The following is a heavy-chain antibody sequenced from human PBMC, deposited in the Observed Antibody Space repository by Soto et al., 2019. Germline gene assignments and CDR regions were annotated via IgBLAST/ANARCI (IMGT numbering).Heavy chain of an antibody. CDR2: IYYSGST. J-gene: IGHJ5*02. V-gene: IGHV4-30-4*01. CDR3: ARADIVLVPAAPRGGFDP. D-gene: IGHD2-2*01. Sequence: SETLSLTCTVSGGSISSGDYYWSWIRQPPGKGLEWIGYIYYSGSTYYNPSLKSRVTISVDTSKNQFSLKLSSVTAADTAVYYCARADIVLVPAAPRGGFDPWGQGTLVTVSS. CDR1: GGSISSGDYY.